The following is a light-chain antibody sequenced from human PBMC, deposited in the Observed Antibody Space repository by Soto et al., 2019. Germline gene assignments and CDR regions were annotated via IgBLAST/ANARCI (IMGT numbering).Light chain of an antibody. Sequence: SYELTQPPSMSVSPGQTASITCSGEKLGNKFVCWYQQKPGQSPVVVIYQDSRRPSGIPERFSGSNSGSTATLTISGTQAMDEADYYCQAWDSRHVVFGGGTKLTVL. CDR2: QDS. CDR3: QAWDSRHVV. CDR1: KLGNKF. V-gene: IGLV3-1*01. J-gene: IGLJ2*01.